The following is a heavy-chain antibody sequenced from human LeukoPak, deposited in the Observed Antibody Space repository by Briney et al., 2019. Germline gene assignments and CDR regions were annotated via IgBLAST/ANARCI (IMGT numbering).Heavy chain of an antibody. J-gene: IGHJ4*02. CDR1: GFTFSSYG. V-gene: IGHV3-30*18. Sequence: GGSLRLSCAASGFTFSSYGMHWVRQAPGKGLEWVAVISYDGSNKYYADSVKGRFTISRDNSKNTLYLQMNSLRAEDTAVYYCAKVAANLAAADDNLDYWGQGTLVTVSS. CDR2: ISYDGSNK. CDR3: AKVAANLAAADDNLDY. D-gene: IGHD6-13*01.